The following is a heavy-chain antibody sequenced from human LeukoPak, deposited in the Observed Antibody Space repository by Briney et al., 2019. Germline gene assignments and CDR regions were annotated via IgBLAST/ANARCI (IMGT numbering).Heavy chain of an antibody. Sequence: ASVKVSCKASGGTFSSYAISWVRQAPGQGLEWMGWISAYNGNTNYAQKLQGRVTMTTDTSTSTAYMELRSLRSDDTAVYYCARVVVATMGANYYYYGMDVWGQGTTVTVSS. J-gene: IGHJ6*02. V-gene: IGHV1-18*01. CDR3: ARVVVATMGANYYYYGMDV. D-gene: IGHD5-12*01. CDR2: ISAYNGNT. CDR1: GGTFSSYA.